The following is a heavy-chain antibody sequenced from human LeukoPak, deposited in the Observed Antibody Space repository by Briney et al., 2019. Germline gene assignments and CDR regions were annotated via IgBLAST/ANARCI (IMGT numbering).Heavy chain of an antibody. CDR1: GYTFTSYG. J-gene: IGHJ5*02. CDR3: ARQPSGYSYGYYWFDP. CDR2: TSAYNGNT. D-gene: IGHD5-18*01. V-gene: IGHV1-18*01. Sequence: ASVKVSCKASGYTFTSYGISWVRQAPGQGLEWMGWTSAYNGNTNYAQKLQGRVTMTTDTSTSTAYMELRSLRSDDTAVYYCARQPSGYSYGYYWFDPWGQGTLVTVSS.